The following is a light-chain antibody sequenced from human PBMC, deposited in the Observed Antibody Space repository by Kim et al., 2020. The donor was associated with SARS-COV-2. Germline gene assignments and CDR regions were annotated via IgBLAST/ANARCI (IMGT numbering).Light chain of an antibody. CDR1: SSDVGGYNY. Sequence: GQSDNIACTGTSSDVGGYNYVSWYQQHPGKAPKVILYEVNRRPSGVPDRFSGSKSGNTASLTVSGLQAEDEAEYYCISYAGNNVYVFGTGTKVTVL. V-gene: IGLV2-8*01. CDR3: ISYAGNNVYV. CDR2: EVN. J-gene: IGLJ1*01.